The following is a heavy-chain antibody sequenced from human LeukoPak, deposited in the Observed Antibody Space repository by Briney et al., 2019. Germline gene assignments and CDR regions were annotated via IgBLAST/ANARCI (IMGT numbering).Heavy chain of an antibody. Sequence: GGSLRLSCAASGFTFSSYGMHWVRQAPGKGLEWVAVIWYDGSNKYYADSVKGRFTISRDNSKNTLYLQMNSLRAEDTAVYYCAKDLAAGDAYYFDYWGQGTLVTVSS. V-gene: IGHV3-33*06. CDR3: AKDLAAGDAYYFDY. CDR1: GFTFSSYG. CDR2: IWYDGSNK. J-gene: IGHJ4*02. D-gene: IGHD6-13*01.